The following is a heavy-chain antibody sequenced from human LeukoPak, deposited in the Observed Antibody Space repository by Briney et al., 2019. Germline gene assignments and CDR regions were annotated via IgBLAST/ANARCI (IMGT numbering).Heavy chain of an antibody. Sequence: GGSLRLSCAASGFTFSSYAMHWVRQASGKGLEYVSAISSNGGSTYYANSVKGRLTISRDNSKNTLYLQMGSLRAEDMAVYYCARRVYYYYYMDVWGKGTTVTISS. CDR1: GFTFSSYA. CDR2: ISSNGGST. CDR3: ARRVYYYYYMDV. J-gene: IGHJ6*03. V-gene: IGHV3-64*01.